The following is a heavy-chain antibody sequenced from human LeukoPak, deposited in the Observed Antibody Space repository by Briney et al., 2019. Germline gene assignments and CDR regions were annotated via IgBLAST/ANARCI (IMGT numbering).Heavy chain of an antibody. D-gene: IGHD4-17*01. CDR3: ASGQFTVTTLY. Sequence: GGSLRLSCAASGFTFSSYNMNWVRQAPGKGLEWVSYISSSSNTIYYADSMKGRFTISRDNANNSLYLQMNSLRAEDTAVYYCASGQFTVTTLYWGQGTLVTVSS. CDR2: ISSSSNTI. J-gene: IGHJ4*02. CDR1: GFTFSSYN. V-gene: IGHV3-48*01.